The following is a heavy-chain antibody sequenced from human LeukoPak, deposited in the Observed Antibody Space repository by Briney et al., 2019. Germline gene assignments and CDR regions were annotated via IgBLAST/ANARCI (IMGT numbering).Heavy chain of an antibody. J-gene: IGHJ4*02. CDR1: AYSISSGYY. CDR2: IYHSRTT. CDR3: ARTGYCSGGSCYSDY. D-gene: IGHD2-15*01. Sequence: KTSETLSLTCAVSAYSISSGYYWAWIRQPPGKGLEWIGSIYHSRTTYYNPSLKSRVTISVDTSKNQFSLKLSSVTAADTAVYYCARTGYCSGGSCYSDYWGQGTLVTVSS. V-gene: IGHV4-38-2*01.